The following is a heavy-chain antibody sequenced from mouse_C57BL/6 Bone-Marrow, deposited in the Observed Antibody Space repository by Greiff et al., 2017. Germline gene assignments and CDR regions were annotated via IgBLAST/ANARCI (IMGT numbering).Heavy chain of an antibody. CDR2: IYPGSGST. Sequence: VQLQQSGAELVKPGASVKMSCKASGYTFTSYWITWVKQRPGQGLEWIGDIYPGSGSTNYNEKFKSKATLTVDTSSSTAYMQLSSLTSEDSAVYYCAGKFLLLREWYFDVWGTGTTVTVSS. CDR1: GYTFTSYW. CDR3: AGKFLLLREWYFDV. V-gene: IGHV1-55*01. D-gene: IGHD1-1*01. J-gene: IGHJ1*03.